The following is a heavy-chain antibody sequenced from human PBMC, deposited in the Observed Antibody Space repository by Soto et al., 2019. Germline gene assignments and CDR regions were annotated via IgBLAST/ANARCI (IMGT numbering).Heavy chain of an antibody. CDR2: IYTGGGT. V-gene: IGHV3-66*01. CDR3: ARDGSGH. J-gene: IGHJ4*02. CDR1: GLTVSTNP. Sequence: EVQLVESGGGLVQPGGSLRLSCAASGLTVSTNPMSWVRQAPGKGLEWVSVIYTGGGTHYADSVKGRFTISRDNSKNTVNIQMNRLRPEDTAVYYCARDGSGHWGQGTLVTVSS.